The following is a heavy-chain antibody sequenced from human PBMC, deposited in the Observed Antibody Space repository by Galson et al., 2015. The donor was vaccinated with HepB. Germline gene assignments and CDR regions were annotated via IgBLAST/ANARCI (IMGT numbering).Heavy chain of an antibody. D-gene: IGHD5-12*01. Sequence: WVRQAPGKGLEWVAVISGSGGSTDHADSVKGRFIISRDDSKNTVYLQMSSLRGEDTAVYYCVKAYGYSGYDSSCDYWGQGTLVTVSS. CDR3: VKAYGYSGYDSSCDY. CDR2: ISGSGGST. V-gene: IGHV3-23*01. J-gene: IGHJ4*02.